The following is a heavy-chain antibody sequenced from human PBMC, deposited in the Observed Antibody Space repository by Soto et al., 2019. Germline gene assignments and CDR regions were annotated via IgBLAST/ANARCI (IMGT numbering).Heavy chain of an antibody. Sequence: GGSLRLSCAASGFTFSSYAMSWVRQAPGKGLEWVSAISGSGGSTYYADSVKGRFTISRDNSKNPLYLQMNSLRAEDTAVYYCAKPLLVLLEWLGDPTDYWGQGTLVTVSS. D-gene: IGHD3-3*01. CDR1: GFTFSSYA. CDR3: AKPLLVLLEWLGDPTDY. J-gene: IGHJ4*02. V-gene: IGHV3-23*01. CDR2: ISGSGGST.